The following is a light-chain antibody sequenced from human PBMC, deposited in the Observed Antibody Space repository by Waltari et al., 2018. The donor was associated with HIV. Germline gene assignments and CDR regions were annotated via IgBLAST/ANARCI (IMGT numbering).Light chain of an antibody. CDR1: SSDIGYYDY. Sequence: QSALTQPASVSGSPGQSIVLPCTGSSSDIGYYDYVSWYQQYPGQAPKALIYEVTSRPSGTSSRFAGSKSATTAFLAISKLQTDDEADHFCSSYTRRGTVVFGGGTRLTVL. CDR3: SSYTRRGTVV. J-gene: IGLJ2*01. CDR2: EVT. V-gene: IGLV2-14*01.